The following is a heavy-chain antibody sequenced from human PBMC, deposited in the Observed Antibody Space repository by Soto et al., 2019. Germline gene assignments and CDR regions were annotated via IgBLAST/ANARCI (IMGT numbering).Heavy chain of an antibody. V-gene: IGHV4-4*02. Sequence: PSETLSLTCAVSGGSIRSNNWWSWVRQPPGKGLEWIGEIYHSGSTNYNPSLKSRVTISVDKSKNHFSLNLSSVTAADTAVYYRARGGGLVAFNWFDPWGQGTLVTVSS. CDR3: ARGGGLVAFNWFDP. CDR2: IYHSGST. CDR1: GGSIRSNNW. J-gene: IGHJ5*02. D-gene: IGHD2-21*01.